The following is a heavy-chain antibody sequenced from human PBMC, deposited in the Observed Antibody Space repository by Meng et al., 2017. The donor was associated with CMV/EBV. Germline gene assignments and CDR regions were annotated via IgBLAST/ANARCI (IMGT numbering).Heavy chain of an antibody. CDR1: GFTFDDYY. J-gene: IGHJ3*02. Sequence: GGSLRLSCAASGFTFDDYYMNWIRQAPGKGLEWVSYISSRGDIIHYADSVKGRFTLSRDNAKNSLYLQMNSLRAEDTAMYYCVFPKGGRGDDAFDIWGQGTMVTVSS. V-gene: IGHV3-11*04. CDR2: ISSRGDII. D-gene: IGHD7-27*01. CDR3: VFPKGGRGDDAFDI.